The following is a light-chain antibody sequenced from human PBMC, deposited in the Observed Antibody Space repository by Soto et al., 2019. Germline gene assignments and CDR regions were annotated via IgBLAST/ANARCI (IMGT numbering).Light chain of an antibody. CDR3: CSYAGSSTYV. CDR2: EVS. CDR1: SSDVGSYNL. J-gene: IGLJ1*01. V-gene: IGLV2-23*02. Sequence: QSVLTQPASVSGSPGQSITISCTGTSSDVGSYNLVSWYQQHPGKARKLMIYEVSKRPSGVSNRFSGSKSGNTVSLTISGLQAEYEADYYCCSYAGSSTYVFGAGTKLTVL.